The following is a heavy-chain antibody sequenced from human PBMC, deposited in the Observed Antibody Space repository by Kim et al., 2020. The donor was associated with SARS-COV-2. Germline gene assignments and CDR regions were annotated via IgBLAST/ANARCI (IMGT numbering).Heavy chain of an antibody. V-gene: IGHV3-7*03. CDR3: ARDQEDYYDHRVYFDY. Sequence: GGSLRLSCAASGFTFSNYWMSWVRQAPGKGLEWVANINQDGGEIYYADSVKGRFTISRDNAKKSLFLQMISLRAEDTAVYYCARDQEDYYDHRVYFDYWG. J-gene: IGHJ4*01. CDR1: GFTFSNYW. D-gene: IGHD3-22*01. CDR2: INQDGGEI.